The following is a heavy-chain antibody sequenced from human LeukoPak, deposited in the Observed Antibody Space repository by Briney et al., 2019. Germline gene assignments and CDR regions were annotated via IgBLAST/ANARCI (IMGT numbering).Heavy chain of an antibody. J-gene: IGHJ4*02. CDR3: ARAKTQYYYGSGSYFPFDY. D-gene: IGHD3-10*01. CDR1: GYTFTSYG. CDR2: ISAYNGNT. Sequence: ASVKVSCKASGYTFTSYGISWVRQAPGQGLEWMGWISAYNGNTNYAQKLQGRVTITADKSTSTAYMELSSLRSEDTAVYYCARAKTQYYYGSGSYFPFDYWGQGTLVTVSS. V-gene: IGHV1-18*01.